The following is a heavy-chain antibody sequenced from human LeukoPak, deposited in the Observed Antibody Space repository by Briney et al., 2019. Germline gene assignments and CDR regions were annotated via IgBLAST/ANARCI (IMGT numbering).Heavy chain of an antibody. J-gene: IGHJ1*01. Sequence: PGGSLRLSCAASGFTVSSNYMSWVRQAPGKGLEWVSVIYSGGSTYNAGSVNGRFTVSRDNSRNTLFLQMNNLRAEDTALYFCASAREYCGSAECYEYFQHWGQGTLVIVSS. CDR2: IYSGGST. CDR1: GFTVSSNY. V-gene: IGHV3-53*01. D-gene: IGHD2-21*01. CDR3: ASAREYCGSAECYEYFQH.